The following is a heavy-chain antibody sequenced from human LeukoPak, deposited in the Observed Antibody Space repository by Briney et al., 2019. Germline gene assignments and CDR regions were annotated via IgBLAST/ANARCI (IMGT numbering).Heavy chain of an antibody. CDR3: SKGGGVTVSDT. V-gene: IGHV4-39*01. CDR1: GDSISTSRWY. Sequence: KPSHTLSLTCSVSGDSISTSRWYWTRIRQPPGKGLEWIPGIYYSGSAYYNPSLKNGVTISVDTSKIQCSLRLTSVTAADTAVYYCSKGGGVTVSDTWGRGTLVTVSS. CDR2: IYYSGSA. J-gene: IGHJ4*02. D-gene: IGHD2-8*01.